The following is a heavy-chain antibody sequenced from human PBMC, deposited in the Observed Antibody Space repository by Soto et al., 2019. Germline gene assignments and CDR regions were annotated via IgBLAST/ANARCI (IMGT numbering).Heavy chain of an antibody. D-gene: IGHD6-6*01. J-gene: IGHJ4*02. Sequence: GGSLRLSCAASGFTFSSYAMSWVRQAPGKGLEWVSAISGSGGSTYYADSVKGRFTISRDNSKNTLYLQMNSLRAEDTAVYYCANRRRSLAFSSSSGGGQGTLVTVSS. CDR1: GFTFSSYA. CDR2: ISGSGGST. V-gene: IGHV3-23*01. CDR3: ANRRRSLAFSSSSG.